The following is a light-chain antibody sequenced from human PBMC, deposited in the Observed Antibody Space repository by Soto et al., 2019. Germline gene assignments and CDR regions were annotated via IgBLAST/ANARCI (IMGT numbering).Light chain of an antibody. J-gene: IGKJ2*02. CDR1: QSLLHSNGYNY. Sequence: DIVMTQSPISLPVTPGEPASISCRSSQSLLHSNGYNYLDWYLQKPGQSPQLLIYLGSNRASGVPDRFSGSGSGTDFTLKISRVEAEDVGVYYCMQALQTPCTFGQGTKLAIK. V-gene: IGKV2-28*01. CDR2: LGS. CDR3: MQALQTPCT.